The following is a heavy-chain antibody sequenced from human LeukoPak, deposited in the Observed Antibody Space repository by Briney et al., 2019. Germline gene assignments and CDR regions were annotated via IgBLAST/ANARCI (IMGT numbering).Heavy chain of an antibody. CDR2: ISSSSSYI. D-gene: IGHD2/OR15-2a*01. CDR3: ACQYPDYFDY. Sequence: GGSLRLSCAASGFTFSSYSMNWVRQAPGKGLEWVSSISSSSSYIYYADSVKGRFTISRDNAKNPLYLQMNSLRAEDTAVYYCACQYPDYFDYWGQGTLVTVSS. J-gene: IGHJ4*02. CDR1: GFTFSSYS. V-gene: IGHV3-21*01.